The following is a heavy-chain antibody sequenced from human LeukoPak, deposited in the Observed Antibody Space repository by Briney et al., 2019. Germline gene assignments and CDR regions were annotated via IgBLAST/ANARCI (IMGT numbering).Heavy chain of an antibody. CDR2: FYTSGPP. Sequence: SEPLSLTCTVSGLPNSRGSYHWRWIPPPGGKGLEWIGRFYTSGPPNYNPSLKSRVTILVDTSRKQFSLKLNSVAAADTAVYYCAGGGIPDYWGQGILVTVSS. CDR1: GLPNSRGSYH. CDR3: AGGGIPDY. D-gene: IGHD2-21*01. J-gene: IGHJ4*02. V-gene: IGHV4-61*02.